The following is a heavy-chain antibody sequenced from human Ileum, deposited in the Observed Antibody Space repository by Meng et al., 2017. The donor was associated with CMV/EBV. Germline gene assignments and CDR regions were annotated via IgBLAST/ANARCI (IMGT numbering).Heavy chain of an antibody. Sequence: IGRSSYYWGWIRQPPGKGLEWIGSIYYSGSTYYNPSLKNRVTISIDTANNQFSLRVSSVTAADTAVYYCARSGWYYYDSSGYYFDYWGQGTVVTVSS. V-gene: IGHV4-39*07. CDR2: IYYSGST. CDR3: ARSGWYYYDSSGYYFDY. J-gene: IGHJ4*02. CDR1: IGRSSYY. D-gene: IGHD3-22*01.